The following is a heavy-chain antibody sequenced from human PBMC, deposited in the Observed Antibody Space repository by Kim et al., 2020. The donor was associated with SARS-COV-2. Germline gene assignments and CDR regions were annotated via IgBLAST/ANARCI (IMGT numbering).Heavy chain of an antibody. Sequence: GGSLRLSCAASGFTFSSYAMSWVRQAPGKGLEWVSAISGSGGSTYYADSVKGRFTISRDNSKNTLYLQMNSLRAEDTAVYYCAKDRDAAYQLLFGNWFDPWGQGTLGTVSS. V-gene: IGHV3-23*01. J-gene: IGHJ5*02. D-gene: IGHD2-2*01. CDR3: AKDRDAAYQLLFGNWFDP. CDR2: ISGSGGST. CDR1: GFTFSSYA.